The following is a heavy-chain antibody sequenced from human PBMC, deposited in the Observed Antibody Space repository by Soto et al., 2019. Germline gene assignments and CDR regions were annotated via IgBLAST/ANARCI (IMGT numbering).Heavy chain of an antibody. J-gene: IGHJ4*02. V-gene: IGHV3-23*01. CDR1: GFTFSSYA. CDR3: AKDPVSISGYYDY. D-gene: IGHD3-22*01. CDR2: ISGSGGST. Sequence: PVGSLRLSCAASGFTFSSYAMSWVRQAPGKGLEWVSAISGSGGSTYYADSVKGRFTISRDNSKNTLYLQMNSLRAEDTAVYYCAKDPVSISGYYDYWGQGTLVTVSS.